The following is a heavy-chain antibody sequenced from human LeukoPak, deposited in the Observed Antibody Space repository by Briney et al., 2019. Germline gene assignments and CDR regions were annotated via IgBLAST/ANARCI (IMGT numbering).Heavy chain of an antibody. CDR2: INPNSGGT. V-gene: IGHV1-2*02. Sequence: ASVRVSSKASGYTFTVYYIHWVRQAPGQGLGWMGGINPNSGGTNYAQKFQGRVTMTRDTSISTAYMELSRLRSDDTAFYYCARGQYSSGLGLLDYWGQGTLVTVSS. J-gene: IGHJ4*02. CDR3: ARGQYSSGLGLLDY. CDR1: GYTFTVYY. D-gene: IGHD6-19*01.